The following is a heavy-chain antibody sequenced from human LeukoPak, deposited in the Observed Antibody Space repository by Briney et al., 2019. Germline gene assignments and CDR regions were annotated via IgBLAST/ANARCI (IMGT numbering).Heavy chain of an antibody. CDR2: ISYDGSNK. D-gene: IGHD6-19*01. Sequence: GGSLRLSCAASGFTFSSYAMHWVRQAPGKGLEWVAVISYDGSNKYYADSVKGRFTISRDNSKNTLYLQMNSLRAEETAVYYCARLARSFSGWYAGTFDYWGQGTLVTVSS. V-gene: IGHV3-30-3*01. CDR1: GFTFSSYA. CDR3: ARLARSFSGWYAGTFDY. J-gene: IGHJ4*02.